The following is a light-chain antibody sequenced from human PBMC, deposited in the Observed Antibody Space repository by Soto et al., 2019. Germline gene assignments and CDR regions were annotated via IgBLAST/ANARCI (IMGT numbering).Light chain of an antibody. CDR1: QSVLDRSNNKNY. CDR3: QQYYGIPRT. J-gene: IGKJ1*01. Sequence: DLVMTQSPDSLAVSLGARATINCKSSQSVLDRSNNKNYLAWYQQKPGQPPKLVIYWASTRESGVPDRFSGSGSVTDFTLTISSLQAEDGAVYFCQQYYGIPRTFGQGTKVEIK. V-gene: IGKV4-1*01. CDR2: WAS.